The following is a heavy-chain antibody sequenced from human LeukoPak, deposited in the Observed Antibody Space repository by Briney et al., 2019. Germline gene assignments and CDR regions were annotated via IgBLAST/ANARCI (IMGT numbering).Heavy chain of an antibody. CDR2: IYYSGST. V-gene: IGHV4-39*07. J-gene: IGHJ4*02. CDR1: SGSISSSSYY. D-gene: IGHD6-13*01. Sequence: PSETLSLTCTVSSGSISSSSYYWGWIRQPPGKGLEWIGNIYYSGSTYYNPSLKSRVTISMDTSKNQFSLKVSSVTAADTAVYYCARVGSSWPHYHFDYWGQGTLVTVSS. CDR3: ARVGSSWPHYHFDY.